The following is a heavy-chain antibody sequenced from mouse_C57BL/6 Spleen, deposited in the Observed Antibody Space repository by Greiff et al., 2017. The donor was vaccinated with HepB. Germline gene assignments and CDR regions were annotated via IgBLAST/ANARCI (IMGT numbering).Heavy chain of an antibody. CDR2: INPGSGGT. CDR3: ARGKTTGVAGDFDY. D-gene: IGHD1-1*01. Sequence: QVQLQQSGAELVRPGTSVKVSCKASGYAFTNYLIEWVKQRPGQGLEWIGVINPGSGGTNYNEKFKGKATLTADKSSSTAYMQLSSLTSEDSAVYFCARGKTTGVAGDFDYWGQGTTLTVSS. CDR1: GYAFTNYL. J-gene: IGHJ2*01. V-gene: IGHV1-54*01.